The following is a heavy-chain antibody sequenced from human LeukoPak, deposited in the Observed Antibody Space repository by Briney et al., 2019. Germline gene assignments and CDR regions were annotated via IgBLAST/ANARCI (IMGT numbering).Heavy chain of an antibody. Sequence: GGSLRLSCAASGFTFSSHWMTWVRQAPGKGPEWVASIDKDGSEQYYVDSVKGRFTISRDNAKNSLSLQVSSLRAEDTAVYYCTRGGATSSWYWFFWGQGTLVTVSS. J-gene: IGHJ4*02. V-gene: IGHV3-7*01. CDR2: IDKDGSEQ. D-gene: IGHD6-13*01. CDR1: GFTFSSHW. CDR3: TRGGATSSWYWFF.